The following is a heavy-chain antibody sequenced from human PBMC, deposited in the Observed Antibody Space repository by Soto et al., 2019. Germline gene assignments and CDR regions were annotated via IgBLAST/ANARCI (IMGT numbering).Heavy chain of an antibody. CDR2: ISFGGST. J-gene: IGHJ1*01. CDR1: GYSINSGCY. Sequence: SETRSLTCGVSGYSINSGCYWGWSRQPPGKGLEWIGSISFGGSTNYNPSLESRVTILRDTPKNQFSLRLSFVTAADTAVYYCVRLEYSGYPESLHKWGQGTLVTVS. V-gene: IGHV4-38-2*01. CDR3: VRLEYSGYPESLHK. D-gene: IGHD5-12*01.